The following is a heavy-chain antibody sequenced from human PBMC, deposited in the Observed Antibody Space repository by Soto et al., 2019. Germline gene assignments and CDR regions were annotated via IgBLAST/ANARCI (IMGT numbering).Heavy chain of an antibody. Sequence: PGGSLRLSCAASGFTFSSYAMHWVRQAPGKGLEWVAVISYDGSNKYYADSVKGRFTVSRDDSKNTLYLQMNSLRPEDKAVYYCARASGLDVWGQGTTVTVSS. CDR3: ARASGLDV. CDR1: GFTFSSYA. V-gene: IGHV3-30-3*01. CDR2: ISYDGSNK. J-gene: IGHJ6*02.